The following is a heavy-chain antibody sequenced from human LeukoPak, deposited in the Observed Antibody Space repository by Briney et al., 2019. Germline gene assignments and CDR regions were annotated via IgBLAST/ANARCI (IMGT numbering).Heavy chain of an antibody. CDR2: INPSGGST. CDR3: AFSGYGYYYYYMDV. J-gene: IGHJ6*03. V-gene: IGHV1-46*01. Sequence: ASVKVSCKASGYTFTSYYVHWVRQAPGQGLEWMGIINPSGGSTSYAQKFQGRVTMTRDMSTSTVYMELSSLRSEDTAVYYCAFSGYGYYYYYMDVWGKGTTVTVSS. CDR1: GYTFTSYY. D-gene: IGHD3-22*01.